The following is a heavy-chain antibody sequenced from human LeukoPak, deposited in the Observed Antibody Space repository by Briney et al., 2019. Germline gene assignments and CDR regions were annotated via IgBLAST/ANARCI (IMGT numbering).Heavy chain of an antibody. CDR2: ISPTGNTT. CDR1: GFSFSGHW. CDR3: ARGPNSNWSGLDF. D-gene: IGHD6-6*01. Sequence: GGSLRLFCTASGFSFSGHWMHWARQLPGKGLVWVSRISPTGNTTSYADSVKGRFTVSRDNAKNTLYLQVNNLRAEDTAVYYCARGPNSNWSGLDFWGQGTLLTVSS. J-gene: IGHJ4*02. V-gene: IGHV3-74*01.